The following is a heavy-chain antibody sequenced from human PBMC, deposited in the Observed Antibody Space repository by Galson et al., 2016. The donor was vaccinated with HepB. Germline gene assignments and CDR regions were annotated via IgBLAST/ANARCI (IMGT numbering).Heavy chain of an antibody. J-gene: IGHJ4*02. CDR2: VNPNSGAA. Sequence: SVKVSCKASGYTFSHFRVHWVRQAPGQGLEWMGRVNPNSGAADYAQNFQGRVSMATDSSVNTVYLVLNSLTSDDTAVYYCARDRDRSLDYWGQGTLVTVSS. V-gene: IGHV1-2*06. CDR1: GYTFSHFR. CDR3: ARDRDRSLDY. D-gene: IGHD5-24*01.